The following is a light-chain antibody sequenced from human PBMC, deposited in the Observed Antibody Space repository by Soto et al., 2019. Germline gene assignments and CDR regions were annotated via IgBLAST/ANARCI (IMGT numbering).Light chain of an antibody. CDR2: EVS. V-gene: IGLV2-18*02. CDR1: SSDVGSYNH. CDR3: YSFTTSDTYV. J-gene: IGLJ1*01. Sequence: QSVLTQPPSVSGSPRQSVTISCSGTSSDVGSYNHVSWYQQAPGTAPKLMIYEVSNRPSGVPDRFSGSKSGNTASLTISGLQPEDEADYYCYSFTTSDTYVFGTGTKVTVL.